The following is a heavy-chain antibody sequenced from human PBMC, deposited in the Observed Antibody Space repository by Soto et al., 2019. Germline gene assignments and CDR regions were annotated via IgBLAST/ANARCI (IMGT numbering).Heavy chain of an antibody. Sequence: QAQLVQSGAEVKEPGASVKVSCKTSGYSFTTSGITWVRQAPGQGLEWMGWISTYNGNTNYAQKLQDRVTLTTDTSTSTAYMELRSVRSDDTAVYYCARRLDGDYDDWGQGTLVTVSS. D-gene: IGHD4-17*01. J-gene: IGHJ4*02. V-gene: IGHV1-18*01. CDR2: ISTYNGNT. CDR3: ARRLDGDYDD. CDR1: GYSFTTSG.